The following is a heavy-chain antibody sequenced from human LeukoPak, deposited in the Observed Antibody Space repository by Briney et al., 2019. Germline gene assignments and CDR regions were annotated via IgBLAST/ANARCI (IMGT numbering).Heavy chain of an antibody. Sequence: SETLSLTCTVSGGSSGSSSYYWGWIRQPPGKGLEWIGSIYYSGSTYYNPSLKSRVTISVDTSKNQFSLKLSSVTAADTAVYYCARLGYDSSGRYFDYWGQGTLVTVSS. V-gene: IGHV4-39*01. CDR1: GGSSGSSSYY. CDR2: IYYSGST. J-gene: IGHJ4*02. CDR3: ARLGYDSSGRYFDY. D-gene: IGHD3-22*01.